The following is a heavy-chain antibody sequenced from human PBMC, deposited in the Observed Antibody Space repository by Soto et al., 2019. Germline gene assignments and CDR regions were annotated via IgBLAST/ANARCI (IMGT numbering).Heavy chain of an antibody. CDR3: ARMARDSSGYFDS. Sequence: QVQLVQSGAEVKKPGASVKIYCKASGYTFTDHFLHWVRQAPGQRLEFMGWINPGNGYTKYSQPFQGRVIITRDTSATTAFMELSSLRSADTALYYCARMARDSSGYFDSWGRGTLVTVSS. D-gene: IGHD6-19*01. CDR2: INPGNGYT. V-gene: IGHV1-3*01. CDR1: GYTFTDHF. J-gene: IGHJ4*02.